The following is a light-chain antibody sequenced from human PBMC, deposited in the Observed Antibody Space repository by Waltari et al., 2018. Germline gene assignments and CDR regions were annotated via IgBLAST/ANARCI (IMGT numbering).Light chain of an antibody. V-gene: IGKV1-17*01. CDR2: GAS. CDR3: LQHTNYPFT. CDR1: QDIRND. Sequence: DIQMTQSPSSLPASIGDRVTITCRASQDIRNDLGWFQQKPGEAPRRLIYGASTLQTGVPSRFSGSGSGTDFTLTIASLQPEDFATYYCLQHTNYPFTFGPGTKVDVK. J-gene: IGKJ3*01.